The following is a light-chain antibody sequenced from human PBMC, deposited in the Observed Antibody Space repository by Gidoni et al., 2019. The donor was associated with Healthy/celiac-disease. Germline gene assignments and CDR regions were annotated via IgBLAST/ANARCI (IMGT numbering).Light chain of an antibody. Sequence: EIVLTQSPGTLSLSPGERATLSCRASQSVSSSYLAWYQQNPGQAPRLLIYGASSRATGLPDRFSGSGSGIDFTLTISRLEPEDFAVYYCQQYGSSPRTFGQGTKVEIK. CDR2: GAS. CDR1: QSVSSSY. CDR3: QQYGSSPRT. V-gene: IGKV3-20*01. J-gene: IGKJ1*01.